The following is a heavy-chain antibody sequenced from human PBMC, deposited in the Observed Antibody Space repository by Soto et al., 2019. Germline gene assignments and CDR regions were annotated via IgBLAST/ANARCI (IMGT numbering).Heavy chain of an antibody. Sequence: QVQLVQSGAEVKQPGASVKVSCKASGYSFTSYGISWVRQAPGQGLEWMGWISTYNGNTNFAQNLQGRFTMTTDTSTSTAYMELRSPRSDDTAFSYCARSRSCSGSRCYGDQRWGQGTLVSVSS. V-gene: IGHV1-18*01. J-gene: IGHJ4*02. CDR1: GYSFTSYG. D-gene: IGHD2-2*01. CDR2: ISTYNGNT. CDR3: ARSRSCSGSRCYGDQR.